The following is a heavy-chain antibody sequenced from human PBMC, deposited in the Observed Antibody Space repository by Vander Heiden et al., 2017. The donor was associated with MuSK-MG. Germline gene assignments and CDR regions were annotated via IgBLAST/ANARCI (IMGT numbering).Heavy chain of an antibody. D-gene: IGHD1-26*01. CDR2: IIPIFGTA. CDR3: ATEAKGIVGAHYDY. CDR1: GGTFSSYA. V-gene: IGHV1-69*06. J-gene: IGHJ4*02. Sequence: QVQLLQSGAEVKTPASSVKVSCKASGGTFSSYAISWVRQAPGQGLEWMGGIIPIFGTANYAQKVQGRVTITADKSTSTAYMELRSMRSEDTAVYYCATEAKGIVGAHYDYWGQGTMVTVYS.